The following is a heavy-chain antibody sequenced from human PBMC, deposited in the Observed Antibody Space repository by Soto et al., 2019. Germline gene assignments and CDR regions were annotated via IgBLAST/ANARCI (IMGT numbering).Heavy chain of an antibody. Sequence: SETLSLTCAVSGYSISSGYHWGWIRQPPGKGLEWIGSIYHSGRTYYNPSLKSRVTISVDTSKNKFSLKLSSVTAADTAVYYCARAKSGRPGWFDPWGQGTLVTVSS. CDR2: IYHSGRT. CDR3: ARAKSGRPGWFDP. J-gene: IGHJ5*02. CDR1: GYSISSGYH. D-gene: IGHD1-26*01. V-gene: IGHV4-38-2*01.